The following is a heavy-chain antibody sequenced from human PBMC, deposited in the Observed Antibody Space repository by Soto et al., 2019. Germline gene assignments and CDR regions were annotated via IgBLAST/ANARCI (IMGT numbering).Heavy chain of an antibody. V-gene: IGHV3-15*07. D-gene: IGHD2-15*01. J-gene: IGHJ1*01. Sequence: GGSLRLSCAASGFIFNKAWINWVRQAPGKGLEWVGRIKSKTDGGTPDFAAPVKGRFAISRDDSKNVVYLQMNSLKVEDTGIYYCTKDGALRYCSRSSCHPAGAYWGQGTLVTVAS. CDR3: TKDGALRYCSRSSCHPAGAY. CDR1: GFIFNKAW. CDR2: IKSKTDGGTP.